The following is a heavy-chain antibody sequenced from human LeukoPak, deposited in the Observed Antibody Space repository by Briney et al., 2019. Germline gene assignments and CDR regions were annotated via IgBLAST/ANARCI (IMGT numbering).Heavy chain of an antibody. CDR2: ISWNSGSI. CDR1: GFTFDDYA. D-gene: IGHD1-7*01. CDR3: AKDGGTGTTHYYYGMDV. J-gene: IGHJ6*02. V-gene: IGHV3-9*01. Sequence: GRSLRLSCAASGFTFDDYAMHWVRQAPGKGLEWVSGISWNSGSIGYADSVKGRFTISRDNAKNSLYLQMNSLRAEDTALYYCAKDGGTGTTHYYYGMDVWGQGTTVTVSS.